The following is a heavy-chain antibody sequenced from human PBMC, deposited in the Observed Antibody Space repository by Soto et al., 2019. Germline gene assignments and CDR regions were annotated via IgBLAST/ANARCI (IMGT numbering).Heavy chain of an antibody. V-gene: IGHV1-18*01. D-gene: IGHD1-26*01. Sequence: QVQLVQSGAEVKKPGASVKVSCKASGYTFTSYGISWVRQAPGQGLEWMGRISAYNGNTNYAQKLQGRVTMTTDTSTSKDYMELRSLRSDDTAVYYCARVVGALGHWFDPWGQGTLVTVSS. CDR1: GYTFTSYG. CDR3: ARVVGALGHWFDP. CDR2: ISAYNGNT. J-gene: IGHJ5*02.